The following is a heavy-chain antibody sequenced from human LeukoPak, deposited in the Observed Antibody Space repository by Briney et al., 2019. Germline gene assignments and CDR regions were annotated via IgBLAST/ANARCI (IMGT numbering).Heavy chain of an antibody. CDR1: GFTFNIYG. J-gene: IGHJ4*02. CDR2: ISGSGGST. D-gene: IGHD4-17*01. V-gene: IGHV3-23*01. Sequence: GGSLRLSCAASGFTFNIYGMNWVRQAPGKGLEWVSAISGSGGSTYYADSVKGRFTISRDNSKNTLYLQMNSLRAEDTAVYYCAKTLLLDYGDYYFDYWGQGTLVTVSS. CDR3: AKTLLLDYGDYYFDY.